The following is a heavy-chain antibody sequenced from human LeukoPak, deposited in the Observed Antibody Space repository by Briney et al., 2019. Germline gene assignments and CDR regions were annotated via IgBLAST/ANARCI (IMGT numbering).Heavy chain of an antibody. D-gene: IGHD1-1*01. J-gene: IGHJ6*03. CDR2: IKQDGSEK. CDR3: ARRNWNDERYYYYYMDV. CDR1: GFTFSSYW. Sequence: GGSLRLSCAASGFTFSSYWMSWVRQAPGKGLEWVANIKQDGSEKYNVDSVKGRFTISRDNAKNSLYLLMNSLRAEDTAVYYCARRNWNDERYYYYYMDVWGKGTTVTVSS. V-gene: IGHV3-7*01.